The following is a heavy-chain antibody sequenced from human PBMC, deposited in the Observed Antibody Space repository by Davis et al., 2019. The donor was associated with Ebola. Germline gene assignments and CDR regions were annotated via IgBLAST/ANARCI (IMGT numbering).Heavy chain of an antibody. Sequence: ASVKVSCKAPGYTFNSHGISWVRQAPGQGLEWMVWISAYNGHTNYAQKFQGRLTLTTDTSTSTVYMELRSLTSDDTAEYYCARGRNGGWDFDYWGQGTRVTVSS. CDR3: ARGRNGGWDFDY. D-gene: IGHD6-19*01. CDR1: GYTFNSHG. J-gene: IGHJ4*02. CDR2: ISAYNGHT. V-gene: IGHV1-18*01.